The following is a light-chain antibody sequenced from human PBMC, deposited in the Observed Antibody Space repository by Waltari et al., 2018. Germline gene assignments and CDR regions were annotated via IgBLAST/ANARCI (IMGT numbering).Light chain of an antibody. CDR2: WAS. J-gene: IGKJ5*01. CDR1: QSVLYSPNSKNY. CDR3: HHYYIPPLT. V-gene: IGKV4-1*01. Sequence: DIVMTQSPDSLAVSLGERATINCKSSQSVLYSPNSKNYLAWYQQKPGQPPKLLIYWASTRESGVPDRFSGSGSGTDFTLTISSLQAEDVAVYYCHHYYIPPLTFGQGTRLEIK.